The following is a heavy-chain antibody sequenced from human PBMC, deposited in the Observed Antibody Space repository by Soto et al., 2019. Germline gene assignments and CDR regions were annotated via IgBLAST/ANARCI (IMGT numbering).Heavy chain of an antibody. Sequence: SETLSLTCTVSGGSVSSGSYDWSWIRQPPGKGLEWIGYIYYSGSTNYNPSLKSRVTISVDTSKNQFSLKLTSVTAADTAVYYCARDKITGLFDYWGQGTLVTVSS. D-gene: IGHD2-8*02. V-gene: IGHV4-61*01. CDR2: IYYSGST. CDR1: GGSVSSGSYD. CDR3: ARDKITGLFDY. J-gene: IGHJ4*02.